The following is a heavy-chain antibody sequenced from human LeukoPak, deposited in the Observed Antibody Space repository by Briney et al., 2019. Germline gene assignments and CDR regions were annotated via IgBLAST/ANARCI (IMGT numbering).Heavy chain of an antibody. CDR3: AREIAAAGTLSFDY. Sequence: ASVNVSCKASGGTFSSYAISWVRQAPGQGLEWMGGIIPIFGTANYAQKFQGRVTITTDESTSTAYMELRSLRSEDTAVYYCAREIAAAGTLSFDYWGQGTLVTVSS. J-gene: IGHJ4*02. D-gene: IGHD6-13*01. CDR2: IIPIFGTA. CDR1: GGTFSSYA. V-gene: IGHV1-69*05.